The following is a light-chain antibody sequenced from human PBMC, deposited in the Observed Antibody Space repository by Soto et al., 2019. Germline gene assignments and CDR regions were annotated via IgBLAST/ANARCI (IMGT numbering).Light chain of an antibody. CDR2: VVS. Sequence: DIVMTQSPLSLPVTPGEPASISCRSSQSLLHSNGNHYLDWYLQKPGQSPQLLIYVVSNRASGVPDRVSGSGSGTDFTLKISRVEAEDVGVYYSMQGLQTPITFGQGTRLEIK. V-gene: IGKV2-28*01. CDR3: MQGLQTPIT. J-gene: IGKJ5*01. CDR1: QSLLHSNGNHY.